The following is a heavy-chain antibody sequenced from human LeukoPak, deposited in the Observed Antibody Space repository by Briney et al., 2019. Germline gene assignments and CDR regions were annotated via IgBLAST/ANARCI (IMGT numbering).Heavy chain of an antibody. V-gene: IGHV3-33*03. CDR2: IIHDGSKR. D-gene: IGHD3-22*01. CDR1: GFRFSSYG. J-gene: IGHJ4*02. CDR3: AKDSSFLNVGYFDF. Sequence: GGSLRLPCAASGFRFSSYGIHWVRQAPGKGLEWVAVIIHDGSKRYYADSLKGRFTTSRDNSKNTAYLQINSLRGEDTAIYYCAKDSSFLNVGYFDFWGQGILVTVSS.